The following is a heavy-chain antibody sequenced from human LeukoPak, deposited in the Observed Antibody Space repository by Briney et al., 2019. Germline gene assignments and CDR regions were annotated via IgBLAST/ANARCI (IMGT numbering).Heavy chain of an antibody. J-gene: IGHJ4*02. CDR1: GYTFTGYY. Sequence: ASVTVSCKASGYTFTGYYMHWVRQAPGQGLEWMGWINPNSGSTNYAQKFQGRVTMTRDTSISTAYMELSRLRSDDTAVYYCARGLGGYSYGLYFDYWGQGTLVTVSS. D-gene: IGHD5-18*01. CDR2: INPNSGST. CDR3: ARGLGGYSYGLYFDY. V-gene: IGHV1-2*02.